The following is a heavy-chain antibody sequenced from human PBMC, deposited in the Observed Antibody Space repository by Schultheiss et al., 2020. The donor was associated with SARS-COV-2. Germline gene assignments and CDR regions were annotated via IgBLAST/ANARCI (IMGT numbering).Heavy chain of an antibody. CDR1: GGSFSGYY. CDR2: VTHSGST. CDR3: ARRMFYYYGMDV. V-gene: IGHV4-34*01. D-gene: IGHD3-10*02. J-gene: IGHJ6*02. Sequence: SETLSLTCAVYGGSFSGYYWSWIRQSPGKGLEYIGEVTHSGSTDYNPSLKSRVTISVDTSKNQFSLKLSSVTAADTAVYFCARRMFYYYGMDVWGQGTTVTVSS.